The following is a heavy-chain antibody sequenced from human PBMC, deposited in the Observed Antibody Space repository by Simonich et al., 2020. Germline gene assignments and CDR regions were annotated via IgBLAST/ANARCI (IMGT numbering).Heavy chain of an antibody. CDR1: GYTFTGYY. Sequence: QVQLVQSGAEVKKPGASVKVSCKASGYTFTGYYMHWVRQAPGKGLEGMGGINPNMCGTNYAQKFQGRVTMTRDTSISTAYMELSRLISDDTAVYYCARVRFEAFDIWGQGTMVTVSS. CDR3: ARVRFEAFDI. CDR2: INPNMCGT. J-gene: IGHJ3*02. V-gene: IGHV1-2*02.